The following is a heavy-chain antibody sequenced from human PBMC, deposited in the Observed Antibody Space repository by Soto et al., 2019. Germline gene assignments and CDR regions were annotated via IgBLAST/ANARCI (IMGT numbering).Heavy chain of an antibody. Sequence: QVRLMQSGAEVKKPGSSVKVSCETSGYTFSDYAISWVRQAPGQGLEWLGGVVPILGTPTFSQKFQGRVTISADLSTKTAYLELTGLTSDDSATYHCVRGGFSNSWRFDYWGQGTPVRVSS. J-gene: IGHJ4*02. CDR3: VRGGFSNSWRFDY. V-gene: IGHV1-69*01. D-gene: IGHD6-13*01. CDR2: VVPILGTP. CDR1: GYTFSDYA.